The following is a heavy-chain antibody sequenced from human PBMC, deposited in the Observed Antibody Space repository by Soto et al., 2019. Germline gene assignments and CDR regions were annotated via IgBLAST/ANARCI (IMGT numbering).Heavy chain of an antibody. Sequence: SETLSLTCIVSGGPITSYHWSWIRQFPGKGLEWIGEINHSGSTNYNPSLKSRVTISVDTSKNQFSLKLSSVTAADTAVYYCARGATQLGFYYYYYGMDVWGQGTTVTVSS. CDR2: INHSGST. CDR3: ARGATQLGFYYYYYGMDV. V-gene: IGHV4-34*01. CDR1: GGPITSYH. J-gene: IGHJ6*02. D-gene: IGHD1-1*01.